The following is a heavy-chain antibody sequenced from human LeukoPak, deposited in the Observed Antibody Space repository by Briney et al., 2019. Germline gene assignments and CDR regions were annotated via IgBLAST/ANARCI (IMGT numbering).Heavy chain of an antibody. CDR3: ANGGSSSPVVSYYYYYYMDV. J-gene: IGHJ6*03. D-gene: IGHD6-6*01. CDR1: GFTFDDYA. Sequence: PGGSLRLSCAASGFTFDDYAMHWVRQAPGKGLEWVSLISWDGGSTYYADSVKGRFTISRDNSKNSLYLQMNSLRAEDTALYYCANGGSSSPVVSYYYYYYMDVWGKGTTVTVSS. V-gene: IGHV3-43D*03. CDR2: ISWDGGST.